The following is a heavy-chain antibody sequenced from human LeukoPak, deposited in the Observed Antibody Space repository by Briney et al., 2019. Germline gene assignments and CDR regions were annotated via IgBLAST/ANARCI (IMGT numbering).Heavy chain of an antibody. CDR2: IYPGDSDT. V-gene: IGHV5-51*01. CDR1: GYSFTGYW. Sequence: GESLKISCKGSGYSFTGYWIGWVRQMPGKGLEWMGIIYPGDSDTRYSPSFQGQVTISADKSISTAYLQWSSLKASDTAMYYCARRGRGDGYNDYYYYYMDVWGKGTTVTVSS. J-gene: IGHJ6*03. CDR3: ARRGRGDGYNDYYYYYMDV. D-gene: IGHD5-24*01.